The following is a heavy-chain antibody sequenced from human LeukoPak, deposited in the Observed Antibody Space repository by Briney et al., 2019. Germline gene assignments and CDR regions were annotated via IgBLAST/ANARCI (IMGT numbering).Heavy chain of an antibody. CDR3: ARASPPLYYYMDV. Sequence: GGSLRLSCAASGFTFSSYAMSWVRQAPGKGLEWVSAISGSGGSTYYADSVKGRFTISRDNSKNSLYLQMNSLRAEDTAVYYCARASPPLYYYMDVWGKGTTVTISS. J-gene: IGHJ6*03. CDR2: ISGSGGST. CDR1: GFTFSSYA. V-gene: IGHV3-23*01.